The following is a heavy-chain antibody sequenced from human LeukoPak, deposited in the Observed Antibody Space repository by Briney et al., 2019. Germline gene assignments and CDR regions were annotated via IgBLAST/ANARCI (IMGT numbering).Heavy chain of an antibody. V-gene: IGHV3-7*04. D-gene: IGHD6-19*01. CDR3: ARGPLAGPFDY. CDR1: GFTFSSYW. Sequence: GGSLRLPCAASGFTFSSYWMSWVRQAPGKGLEWVANIKQDGSEKYYVDSVKGRFTISRDNAKNSLYLQMNSLRAEDTAVYYCARGPLAGPFDYWGQGTLVTVSS. CDR2: IKQDGSEK. J-gene: IGHJ4*02.